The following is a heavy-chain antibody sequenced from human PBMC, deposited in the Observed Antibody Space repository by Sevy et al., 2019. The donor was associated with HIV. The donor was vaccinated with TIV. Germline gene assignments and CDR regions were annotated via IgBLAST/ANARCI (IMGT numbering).Heavy chain of an antibody. CDR2: TRNKANSYTT. D-gene: IGHD3-22*01. CDR3: ARERITMIVVVNNYYYYYYMDV. CDR1: GFTFSDHY. J-gene: IGHJ6*03. V-gene: IGHV3-72*01. Sequence: GESLKISCAASGFTFSDHYMDWVRQAPGKGLEWVGRTRNKANSYTTEYAASVKGRFTISRDDSKNSLYLQMNSLKTEDTAVYYCARERITMIVVVNNYYYYYYMDVWGKGTTVTVSS.